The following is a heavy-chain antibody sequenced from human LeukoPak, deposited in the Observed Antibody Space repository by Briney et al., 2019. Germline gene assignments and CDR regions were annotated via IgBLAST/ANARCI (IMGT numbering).Heavy chain of an antibody. CDR1: GGSISSGDYY. J-gene: IGHJ6*04. D-gene: IGHD5-18*01. V-gene: IGHV4-30-4*01. CDR3: ARSEGYSYYYGMDV. Sequence: PSQTLSLTCIVSGGSISSGDYYWTWIRQPPGKGLEWIGYIYYSGSTYFNPSLKSRVTISVDTSKNQFSLKLSSVTAADTAVYYCARSEGYSYYYGMDVWGKGTTVTVSS. CDR2: IYYSGST.